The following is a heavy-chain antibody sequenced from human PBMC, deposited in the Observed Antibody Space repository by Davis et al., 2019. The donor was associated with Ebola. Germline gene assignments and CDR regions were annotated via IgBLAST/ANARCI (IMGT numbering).Heavy chain of an antibody. CDR3: AKLAAAGYWYFDL. Sequence: MPSETLSLTCAVYGGSFSGYYWSWIRQPPGKGLEWIGSIYYSGSTNYNPSLKSRVTISVDTSKNQFSLKLSSVTAADTAVYYCAKLAAAGYWYFDLWGRGTLVTVSS. J-gene: IGHJ2*01. D-gene: IGHD6-13*01. CDR1: GGSFSGYY. V-gene: IGHV4-34*01. CDR2: IYYSGST.